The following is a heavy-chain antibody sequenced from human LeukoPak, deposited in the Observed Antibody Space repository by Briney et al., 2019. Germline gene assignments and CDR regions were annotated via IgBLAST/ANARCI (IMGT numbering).Heavy chain of an antibody. V-gene: IGHV3-23*01. Sequence: GGSLRLSCAASGFIFSQYSMSWVRQAPGKGLEWVSAISGSGGSTYYADSVKGRFTISRDNSKNTLYLQMNSLRAEDTAVYYCAKETYYYDSSGYYPGAFDIWGQGTMVTVSS. CDR1: GFIFSQYS. J-gene: IGHJ3*02. CDR3: AKETYYYDSSGYYPGAFDI. D-gene: IGHD3-22*01. CDR2: ISGSGGST.